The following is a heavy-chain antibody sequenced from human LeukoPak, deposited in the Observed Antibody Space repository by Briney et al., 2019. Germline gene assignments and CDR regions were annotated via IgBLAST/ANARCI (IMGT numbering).Heavy chain of an antibody. CDR2: ISGSGGST. CDR3: AIPPRGILVAMPRFDY. Sequence: GGSLRLSCAASGFTFSSYAMSWVRQAPGKGLEWVSAISGSGGSTYYADSVKGRFTISRDNSKNTLYLQMNRLRAEDTAVYYCAIPPRGILVAMPRFDYWGQGTLVTVSS. CDR1: GFTFSSYA. D-gene: IGHD5-12*01. V-gene: IGHV3-23*01. J-gene: IGHJ4*02.